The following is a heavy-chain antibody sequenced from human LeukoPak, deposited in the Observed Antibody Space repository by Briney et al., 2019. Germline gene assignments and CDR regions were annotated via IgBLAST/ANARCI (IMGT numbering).Heavy chain of an antibody. CDR2: IRYDGSNK. CDR3: AKDKLDNAWNFDL. D-gene: IGHD4-23*01. Sequence: GGSLRLSCAASGFTFSSYGMHWVRQAPGKGLEWVAFIRYDGSNKYYADSVKGRFTISRDSSKNTLYLQMTSLRAEDTAVYYCAKDKLDNAWNFDLWGRGTLVTVSS. CDR1: GFTFSSYG. V-gene: IGHV3-30*02. J-gene: IGHJ2*01.